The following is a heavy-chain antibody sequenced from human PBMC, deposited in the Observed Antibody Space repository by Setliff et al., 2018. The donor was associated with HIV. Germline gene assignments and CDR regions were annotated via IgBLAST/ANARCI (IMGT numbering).Heavy chain of an antibody. J-gene: IGHJ2*01. Sequence: SETLSLTCSVSGDSIRIYYWSWIRQPPGKGLEWIGYIYYTGSTNYNPSLKSRVTISVDTSKNQFSLKLGSVTAADTAVYYCASDPVIVPIGYFYLWGRGTLFTVSS. CDR1: GDSIRIYY. CDR2: IYYTGST. CDR3: ASDPVIVPIGYFYL. D-gene: IGHD2-15*01. V-gene: IGHV4-59*01.